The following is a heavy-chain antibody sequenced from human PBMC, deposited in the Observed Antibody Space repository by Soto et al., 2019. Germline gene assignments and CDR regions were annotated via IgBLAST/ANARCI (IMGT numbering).Heavy chain of an antibody. CDR1: GFTFSSYA. CDR2: ISGSGGST. Sequence: EVQLLESGGGLVQPGGSLRLSCAASGFTFSSYAMSWVRQAPGKGLEWVSAISGSGGSTYYADSVKGRFTISRDNSKNTLYLQMNSLRAEDTAVYYCARRSTDARGTYYYGMDVWGQGTTVTVSS. D-gene: IGHD2-2*01. V-gene: IGHV3-23*01. J-gene: IGHJ6*02. CDR3: ARRSTDARGTYYYGMDV.